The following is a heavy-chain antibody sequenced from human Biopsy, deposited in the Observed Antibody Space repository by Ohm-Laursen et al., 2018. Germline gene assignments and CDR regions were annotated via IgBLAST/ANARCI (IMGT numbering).Heavy chain of an antibody. CDR1: GYTFTSFG. Sequence: ASVKVSCKPSGYTFTSFGFSWVRQAPGQGLEWIGWINAYNGDTDYAQKLQGRVSITTDASTTTTYMELRSLRSDDTAVYYCARDLTRQPRRGAFDIWGQGTLVTVSS. CDR3: ARDLTRQPRRGAFDI. V-gene: IGHV1-18*01. J-gene: IGHJ3*02. CDR2: INAYNGDT. D-gene: IGHD1-14*01.